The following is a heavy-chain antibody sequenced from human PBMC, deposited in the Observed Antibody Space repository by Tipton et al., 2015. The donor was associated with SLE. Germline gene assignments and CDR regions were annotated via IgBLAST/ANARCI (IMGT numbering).Heavy chain of an antibody. J-gene: IGHJ5*02. V-gene: IGHV4-61*01. CDR2: LHYSGST. CDR1: GGSISSGNYN. Sequence: TLSLTCTVSGGSISSGNYNWGWIRQPPGKGLEWIGYLHYSGSTNHNPSLKSRVTISEDPSKTQFSLRLYSLTPADTAIYYCARIIQQNWRYRRFGPWGQGTLVTVSS. CDR3: ARIIQQNWRYRRFGP. D-gene: IGHD1-1*01.